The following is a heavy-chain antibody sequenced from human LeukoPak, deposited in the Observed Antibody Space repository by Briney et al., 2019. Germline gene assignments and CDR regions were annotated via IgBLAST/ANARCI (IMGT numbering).Heavy chain of an antibody. Sequence: PSETLPLTCTVSGGSIRSYYWNWIRQPPGKGLEWIGSFHHSGNTHYSPSLKSRVTISVDTSNNQFSLRLSSVTAADTAVYYCARSGSTTWHNFDYWGQGTLVTVSS. CDR3: ARSGSTTWHNFDY. D-gene: IGHD6-13*01. CDR1: GGSIRSYY. CDR2: FHHSGNT. J-gene: IGHJ4*02. V-gene: IGHV4-59*13.